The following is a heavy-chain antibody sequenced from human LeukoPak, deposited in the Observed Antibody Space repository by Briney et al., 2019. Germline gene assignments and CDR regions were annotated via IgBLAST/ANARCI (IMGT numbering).Heavy chain of an antibody. J-gene: IGHJ4*02. D-gene: IGHD6-19*01. CDR1: GYRFSSYW. V-gene: IGHV5-51*01. Sequence: GESLKISCRGSGYRFSSYWIGWVRQMPGKGLEWMGIIYPRDSDTRYSPSFQGQVTISVDKSISTAYLQWSSLEASDTAMYYCASSVEVAGGRCFDYWGQGTPVTVSS. CDR3: ASSVEVAGGRCFDY. CDR2: IYPRDSDT.